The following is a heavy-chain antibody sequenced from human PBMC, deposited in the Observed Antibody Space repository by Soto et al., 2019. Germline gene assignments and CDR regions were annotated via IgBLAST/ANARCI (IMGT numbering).Heavy chain of an antibody. CDR3: ARDAYITGYFQFDY. CDR1: GFTFSSYA. CDR2: ISYDGNNK. Sequence: PGGSLRLSCAASGFTFSSYAMHWVRQAPGKGLEWVAVISYDGNNKYYADSVKGRFTISRDNAKNTLSLQMNSLRAEDAAVYYCARDAYITGYFQFDYWGQGTLVTVSS. J-gene: IGHJ4*02. V-gene: IGHV3-30-3*01. D-gene: IGHD6-19*01.